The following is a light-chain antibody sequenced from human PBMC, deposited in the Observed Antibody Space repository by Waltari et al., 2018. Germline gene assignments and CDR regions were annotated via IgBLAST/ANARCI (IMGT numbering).Light chain of an antibody. V-gene: IGKV3-11*01. Sequence: EVVLTQSPATLSLSPGERATLPCRASPSVSIYLVWYRQKPGQPPRLLINDATKRATGIPARFSGSGSGTDFTLTISSLEPDDVATYYCQHYQNFSRAFGQGTKVEI. CDR3: QHYQNFSRA. CDR2: DAT. J-gene: IGKJ1*01. CDR1: PSVSIY.